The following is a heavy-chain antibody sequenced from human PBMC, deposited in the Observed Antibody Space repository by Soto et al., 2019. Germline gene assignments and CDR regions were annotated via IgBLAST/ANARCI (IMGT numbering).Heavy chain of an antibody. D-gene: IGHD3-16*01. CDR3: ARVWDRTNWFDT. CDR2: IIPIFGTA. V-gene: IGHV1-69*13. CDR1: GGTFSSYA. J-gene: IGHJ5*02. Sequence: GASVKVSCKASGGTFSSYAISWVRQAPGQGLEWMGGIIPIFGTANYAQKFQGRVTITADESTSTAYMELSSLRSEDTAVYYCARVWDRTNWFDTWGQGTLVTVSS.